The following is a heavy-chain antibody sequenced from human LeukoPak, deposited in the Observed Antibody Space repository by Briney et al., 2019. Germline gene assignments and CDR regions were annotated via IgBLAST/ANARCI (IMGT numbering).Heavy chain of an antibody. J-gene: IGHJ5*02. D-gene: IGHD3-22*01. V-gene: IGHV3-33*01. CDR2: IWYDEITK. CDR1: GFTFRSYG. Sequence: PGGSLRLSCVASGFTFRSYGIHWVRQAPGKGLEWLAFIWYDEITKDYADSVKGRFTISRDNSKNTLYVQMNSLRAEDTAVYYCARDTQDYYDSSDNWFDPWGQGTLVTVSS. CDR3: ARDTQDYYDSSDNWFDP.